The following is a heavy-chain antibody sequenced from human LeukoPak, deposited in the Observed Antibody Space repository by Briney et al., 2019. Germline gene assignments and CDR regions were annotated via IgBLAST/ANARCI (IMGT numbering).Heavy chain of an antibody. Sequence: GGSLRLSCAASGFTFSSYSMNWVRQAPGKGLEWVSYISSSSSTIYYADSVKGRFTISRDNAKNSLYLQMNSLRAEDTAVYYCASYGFHRRISRRYDLDYFQHWGQGTLVTVSS. CDR2: ISSSSSTI. J-gene: IGHJ1*01. CDR1: GFTFSSYS. V-gene: IGHV3-48*04. CDR3: ASYGFHRRISRRYDLDYFQH. D-gene: IGHD3-3*01.